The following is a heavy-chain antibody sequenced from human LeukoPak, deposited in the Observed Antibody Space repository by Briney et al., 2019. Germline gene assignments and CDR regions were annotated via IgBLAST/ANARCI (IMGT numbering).Heavy chain of an antibody. D-gene: IGHD6-13*01. CDR1: GGTFSSYA. CDR2: IIPILGIA. Sequence: SVKVSCKASGGTFSSYAISWVRQAPGQGLEWMGRIIPILGIANYAQKFQGRVTITADKSTSTAYMELSSLRSEDTAVYYCARDLLQQQLGYDYWGQGTLVTVSS. J-gene: IGHJ4*02. V-gene: IGHV1-69*04. CDR3: ARDLLQQQLGYDY.